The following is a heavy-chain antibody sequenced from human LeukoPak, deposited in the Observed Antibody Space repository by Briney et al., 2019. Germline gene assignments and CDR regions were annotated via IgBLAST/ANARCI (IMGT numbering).Heavy chain of an antibody. D-gene: IGHD3-22*01. CDR3: ARLWYYYDSSGYYGEFDY. V-gene: IGHV4-38-2*01. CDR2: IYHSGST. Sequence: KASETLSLTCAVSGYSISSGYYWGWIRQPPGKGLEWIGSIYHSGSTYYNPSLKSRVTISVDTSKNQFSLKLSSVTAADTAVYYCARLWYYYDSSGYYGEFDYWGQGTLVTVSS. CDR1: GYSISSGYY. J-gene: IGHJ4*02.